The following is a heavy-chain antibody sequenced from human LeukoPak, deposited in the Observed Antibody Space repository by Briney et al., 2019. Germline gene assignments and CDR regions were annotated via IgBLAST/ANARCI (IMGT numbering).Heavy chain of an antibody. V-gene: IGHV3-74*01. Sequence: GGSLRLSCVSSVFTFSDYWMHWVRLAPDEGRVWVSRICGDGRTTHYAHSVRGRFTLSRDRAPRTLYLHMNSLRAEDTAIYYCARGDTRYKKFPHWGQGTLVTVSS. CDR2: ICGDGRTT. CDR1: VFTFSDYW. CDR3: ARGDTRYKKFPH. J-gene: IGHJ1*01. D-gene: IGHD3-9*01.